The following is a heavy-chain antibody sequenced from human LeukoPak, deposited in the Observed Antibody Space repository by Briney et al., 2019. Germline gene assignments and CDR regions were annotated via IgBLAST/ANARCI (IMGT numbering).Heavy chain of an antibody. V-gene: IGHV3-7*01. CDR1: GFTFSSYW. J-gene: IGHJ4*02. Sequence: SGGSLRLSCAASGFTFSSYWMSWVRQAPGKGLEWVANIKQDGSEKYYVDSVKGRFTISRDNAKNSLYLQMNSLRAEDTAVYYCAREVGATIYYFDYWGQGTLVTVSS. D-gene: IGHD1-26*01. CDR3: AREVGATIYYFDY. CDR2: IKQDGSEK.